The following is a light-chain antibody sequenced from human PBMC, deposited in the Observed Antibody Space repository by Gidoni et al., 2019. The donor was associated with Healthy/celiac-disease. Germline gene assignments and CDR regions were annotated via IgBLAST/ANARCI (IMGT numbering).Light chain of an antibody. J-gene: IGLJ3*02. Sequence: QSALTQPASVSGSPGQSITISCTGTSSDVGGYNYVSWYQQHPGKAPKLIIYDVSNRPSGVSNRFSGSKSGNTASLTISGLQAEDEADYYCSSDTSSSTPQVFGGGTKLTVL. CDR1: SSDVGGYNY. CDR2: DVS. V-gene: IGLV2-14*01. CDR3: SSDTSSSTPQV.